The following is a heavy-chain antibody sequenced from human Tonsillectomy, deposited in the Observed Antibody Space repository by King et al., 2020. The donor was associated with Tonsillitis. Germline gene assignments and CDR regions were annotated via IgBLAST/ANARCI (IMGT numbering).Heavy chain of an antibody. D-gene: IGHD1-26*01. CDR3: ARFAFGGGGSYWYYFHY. Sequence: QLQESGPGLVKPSETLSLTCTVSGCSISTYYWSWIRQPPGKGLDWIGYIYYSGRTNYNPSLKSRVAISVDTSKNQFSLNLNTVTAADTAVYYCARFAFGGGGSYWYYFHYGAQGTLVTVSS. V-gene: IGHV4-59*08. CDR2: IYYSGRT. CDR1: GCSISTYY. J-gene: IGHJ4*02.